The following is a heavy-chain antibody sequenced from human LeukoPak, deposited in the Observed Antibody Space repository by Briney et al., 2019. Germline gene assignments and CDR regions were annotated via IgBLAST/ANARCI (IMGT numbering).Heavy chain of an antibody. CDR2: ISSSSSYI. CDR1: GFTFSSYS. Sequence: GGSLRLSCAASGFTFSSYSMNWVRQAPGKGLEWVSSISSSSSYIYYADSVKGRFTISRDISKNTLYLQMNSLRAEDTAVYYCARGMKYTTGWYYMDVWGKGTTVTISS. CDR3: ARGMKYTTGWYYMDV. D-gene: IGHD6-19*01. J-gene: IGHJ6*03. V-gene: IGHV3-21*04.